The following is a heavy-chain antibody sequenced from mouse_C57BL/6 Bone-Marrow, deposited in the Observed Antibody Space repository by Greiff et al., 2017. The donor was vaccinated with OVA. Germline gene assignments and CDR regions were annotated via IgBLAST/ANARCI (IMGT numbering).Heavy chain of an antibody. V-gene: IGHV1-55*01. CDR1: GYTFTSYW. Sequence: VQLQQSGAELVKPGASVKMSCKASGYTFTSYWITWVKQRPGQGLEWIGDIYPGSGSTNYNEKFKSKATLTVDTSSSTAYMQLSSLTSEDSAVYYCAREGLGTVDVWGTGTTVTVSS. D-gene: IGHD3-3*01. CDR3: AREGLGTVDV. CDR2: IYPGSGST. J-gene: IGHJ1*03.